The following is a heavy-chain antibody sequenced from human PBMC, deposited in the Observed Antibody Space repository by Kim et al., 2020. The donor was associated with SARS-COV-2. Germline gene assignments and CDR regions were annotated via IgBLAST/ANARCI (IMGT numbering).Heavy chain of an antibody. CDR1: GFTFSSYA. CDR2: ISGSGGST. V-gene: IGHV3-23*01. CDR3: AKVTRGYSYAEGNFDY. D-gene: IGHD5-18*01. Sequence: GGSLRLSCAASGFTFSSYAMSWVRQAPGKGLEWVSAISGSGGSTYYADSVKGRFTISRDNSKNTLYLQMNSLRAEDTAVYYCAKVTRGYSYAEGNFDYWGQGTLVTVSS. J-gene: IGHJ4*02.